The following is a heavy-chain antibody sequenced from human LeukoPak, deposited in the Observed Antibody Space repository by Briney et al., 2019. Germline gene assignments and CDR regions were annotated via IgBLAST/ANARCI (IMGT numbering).Heavy chain of an antibody. Sequence: ASVKVSCKASGGTFSTDGINWVRQAPGQGLEWMGGIIPIFGSGRYSQIFQDRVTITADESTSTAYVELSRLRSEDTAVYYCARNLDYGGRSVDAFDIWGQGTMVTVSS. V-gene: IGHV1-69*13. J-gene: IGHJ3*02. CDR1: GGTFSTDG. CDR3: ARNLDYGGRSVDAFDI. D-gene: IGHD4-23*01. CDR2: IIPIFGSG.